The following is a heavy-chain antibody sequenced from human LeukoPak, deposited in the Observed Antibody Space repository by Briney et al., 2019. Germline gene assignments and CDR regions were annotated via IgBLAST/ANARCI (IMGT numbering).Heavy chain of an antibody. D-gene: IGHD4-11*01. CDR1: GYTFISYY. CDR2: INPSGSST. J-gene: IGHJ3*02. Sequence: ASVKVSCKASGYTFISYYIHWVRQAPGQGLEWMGIINPSGSSTRYAQKFQGRVTMTRDTSTGTIYMELSSLRSEDTAVYFCARDSGTVSDAFDIWGQGTVVTVSS. CDR3: ARDSGTVSDAFDI. V-gene: IGHV1-46*01.